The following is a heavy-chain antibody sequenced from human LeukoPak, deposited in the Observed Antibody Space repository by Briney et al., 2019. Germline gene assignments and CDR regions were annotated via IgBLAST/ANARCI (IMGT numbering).Heavy chain of an antibody. CDR2: ISSSSSNT. Sequence: GGSLRLSCAASGFTLSTYDMHWVRQAPGKGLEWVSYISSSSSNTYDADSMKGRFTLSRDNTKNSLYLQMNSLRDEDTAVYYCARGGYSSSSYFYYYMDVWGKGTTVTVSS. CDR3: ARGGYSSSSYFYYYMDV. V-gene: IGHV3-21*06. D-gene: IGHD6-6*01. CDR1: GFTLSTYD. J-gene: IGHJ6*03.